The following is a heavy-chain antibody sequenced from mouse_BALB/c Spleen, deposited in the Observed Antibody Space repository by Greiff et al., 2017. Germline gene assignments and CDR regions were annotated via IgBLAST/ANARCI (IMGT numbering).Heavy chain of an antibody. V-gene: IGHV7-3*02. Sequence: EVNVVESGGGLVQPGGSLRLSCATSGFTFTDYYMSWVRQPPGKALEWLGFIRNKANGYTTEYSASVKGRFTISRDNSQSILYLQMNTLRAEDSATYYCARDIPSFDYWGQGTTLTVSS. CDR2: IRNKANGYTT. CDR1: GFTFTDYY. CDR3: ARDIPSFDY. J-gene: IGHJ2*01. D-gene: IGHD6-1*01.